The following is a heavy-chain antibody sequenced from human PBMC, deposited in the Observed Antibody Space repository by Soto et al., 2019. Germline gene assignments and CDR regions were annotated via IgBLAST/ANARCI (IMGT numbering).Heavy chain of an antibody. D-gene: IGHD3-22*01. CDR2: IYASNSET. Sequence: GESVRISCKTSGYTFTSYWIVWVFQMPGKRLEWMGIIYASNSETRFSPSFQGQVTLSSDKSIFTAYLQWSSLKASDTAIYYCSRQAYHYDTYSFGYWGQGTMVTGSS. CDR1: GYTFTSYW. J-gene: IGHJ4*02. V-gene: IGHV5-51*01. CDR3: SRQAYHYDTYSFGY.